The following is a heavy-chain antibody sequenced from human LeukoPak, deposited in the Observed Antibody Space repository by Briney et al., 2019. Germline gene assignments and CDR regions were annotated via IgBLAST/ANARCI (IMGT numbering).Heavy chain of an antibody. V-gene: IGHV4-34*01. CDR3: ARVASIAAP. Sequence: SETLSLTCAVYGGSFSGYYWTWFRQPPGKGLEWIGEINHSGSTNYNPSLKSRVTISVDTSKNQFSLKLSSVTAADTAVYYCARVASIAAPWGQGTLVTVSS. CDR1: GGSFSGYY. CDR2: INHSGST. D-gene: IGHD6-6*01. J-gene: IGHJ5*02.